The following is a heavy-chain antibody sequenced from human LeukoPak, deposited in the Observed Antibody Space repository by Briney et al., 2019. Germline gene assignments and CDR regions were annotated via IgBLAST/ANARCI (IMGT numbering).Heavy chain of an antibody. Sequence: GSLRLSCAASGFTFTSYSMNWVRQPPGKGLEWIGSIYYSGTTFYNPSLKSRVTISVDTSRNQFSLKLSSVTAADTAVYYCASYGSGSYRASDYWGQGTLVTVSS. CDR2: IYYSGTT. V-gene: IGHV4-39*01. J-gene: IGHJ4*02. CDR1: GFTFTSYS. CDR3: ASYGSGSYRASDY. D-gene: IGHD3-10*01.